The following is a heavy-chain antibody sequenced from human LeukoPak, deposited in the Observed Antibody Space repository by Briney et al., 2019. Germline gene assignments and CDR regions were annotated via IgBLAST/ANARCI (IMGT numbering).Heavy chain of an antibody. J-gene: IGHJ3*02. D-gene: IGHD6-19*01. CDR2: INPNSGGT. CDR1: GYTFTGYY. CDR3: ARTVAGDNDAFDI. Sequence: ASVKVSCKASGYTFTGYYMHWVRQAPGQGLEWMGRINPNSGGTNYAQKFQGRVTMTRDTSISTAYMELSRLRSDDTAVYYCARTVAGDNDAFDIWGQGTMVTVSS. V-gene: IGHV1-2*06.